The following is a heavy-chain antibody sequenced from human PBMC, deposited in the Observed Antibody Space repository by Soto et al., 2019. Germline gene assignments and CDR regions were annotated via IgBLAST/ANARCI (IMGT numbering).Heavy chain of an antibody. CDR3: ARGPVVVVPDDMFTRHNWFDP. CDR2: IVPILDMA. D-gene: IGHD2-2*01. J-gene: IGHJ5*02. Sequence: ASVKVSCKASGGTFRTYSITWVRQAPGQGLEWMGKIVPILDMANYAQKFQGRVTITADKSTSIAYMELNSLRSEDTAVYYCARGPVVVVPDDMFTRHNWFDPWGQGTRVTVSS. CDR1: GGTFRTYS. V-gene: IGHV1-69*02.